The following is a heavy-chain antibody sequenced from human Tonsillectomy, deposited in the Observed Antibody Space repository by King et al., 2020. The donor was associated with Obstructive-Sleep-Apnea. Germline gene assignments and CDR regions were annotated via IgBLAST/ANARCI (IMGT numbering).Heavy chain of an antibody. CDR1: GYTFTGYY. D-gene: IGHD6-13*01. Sequence: VQLVESGAEVKKPGASVKVSCKAAGYTFTGYYMHWVRQAPGQGLEWMGWIDPNSGGTNYAQKFQGRVTTTRDTSISTAYMELRRLRSDDTAVYYWARVGVSSSSSWYLFDYWGQGTLVTVSS. CDR2: IDPNSGGT. J-gene: IGHJ4*02. CDR3: ARVGVSSSSSWYLFDY. V-gene: IGHV1-2*02.